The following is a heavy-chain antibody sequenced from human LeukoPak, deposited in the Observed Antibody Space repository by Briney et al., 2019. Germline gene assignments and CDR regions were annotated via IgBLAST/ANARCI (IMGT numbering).Heavy chain of an antibody. V-gene: IGHV3-30*02. CDR3: AKEGGSSWYDIDY. Sequence: GGSLRLSCAASGFTFSSYGMHWVRQAPGEGLEWVAFIRYDGSNKYYADSVKGRFTISRDNSKNTLYLQMNSLRAEDTAVYYCAKEGGSSWYDIDYWGQGTLVTVSS. J-gene: IGHJ4*02. CDR1: GFTFSSYG. CDR2: IRYDGSNK. D-gene: IGHD6-13*01.